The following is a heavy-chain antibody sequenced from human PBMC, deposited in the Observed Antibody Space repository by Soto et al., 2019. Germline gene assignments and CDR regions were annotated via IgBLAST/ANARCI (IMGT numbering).Heavy chain of an antibody. D-gene: IGHD2-2*01. CDR3: ARWLEDIVLVPAAMRVGWFDP. V-gene: IGHV3-7*01. Sequence: PGGSLRLSCAASGFTFSSYWMSWVRQAPGKGLEWVANIKQDGSEKYYVDSVKGRFTISRDNAKNSLYLQMNSLRAEDTAVYYCARWLEDIVLVPAAMRVGWFDPWGQGTLVTVSS. CDR2: IKQDGSEK. CDR1: GFTFSSYW. J-gene: IGHJ5*02.